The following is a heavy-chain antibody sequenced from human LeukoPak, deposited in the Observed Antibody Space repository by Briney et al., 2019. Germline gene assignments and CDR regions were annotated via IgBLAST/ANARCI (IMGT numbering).Heavy chain of an antibody. D-gene: IGHD1-1*01. CDR1: GGSISSYY. V-gene: IGHV4-59*08. Sequence: SETLSLTCTVSGGSISSYYWSWIRQPPGKGLQWIGYIHYSGSTNYNPALKSRVTISVDTSKNQFSLELSSVTAADTALYYCARHFSGTASPLPFDYWGQGTLVTVSS. CDR3: ARHFSGTASPLPFDY. CDR2: IHYSGST. J-gene: IGHJ4*02.